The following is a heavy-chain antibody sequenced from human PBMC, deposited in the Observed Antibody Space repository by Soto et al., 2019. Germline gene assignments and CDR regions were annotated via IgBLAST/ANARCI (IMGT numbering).Heavy chain of an antibody. CDR1: GFTFNTFA. J-gene: IGHJ4*02. CDR3: SKGADMPTIPFDY. V-gene: IGHV3-23*01. CDR2: INKSGGSR. Sequence: EVLLLESGGGLVPRGGSLRLSCEASGFTFNTFAMSWVRQAPGRGLEWVSRINKSGGSRYYSDSVRGRFTVSRDNSKNPLLLQMNRPRDQDTAIYFLSKGADMPTIPFDYWGQGALVTVSS. D-gene: IGHD1-1*01.